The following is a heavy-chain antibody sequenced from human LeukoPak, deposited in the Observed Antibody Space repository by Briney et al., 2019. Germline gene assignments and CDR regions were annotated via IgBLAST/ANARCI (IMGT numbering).Heavy chain of an antibody. J-gene: IGHJ5*02. V-gene: IGHV3-23*01. CDR3: AKEPREYCSSTSCPNWIDH. CDR2: TSGSGGTT. D-gene: IGHD2-2*01. CDR1: GFTLSSYA. Sequence: PPGGSLRLSCAASGFTLSSYAMSWVRQAPGKGLEWVSATSGSGGTTYYADSVKGRFTISRDNSKNTLYLQMSSLRAEDTAVYYCAKEPREYCSSTSCPNWIDHWGQGTLVTVSS.